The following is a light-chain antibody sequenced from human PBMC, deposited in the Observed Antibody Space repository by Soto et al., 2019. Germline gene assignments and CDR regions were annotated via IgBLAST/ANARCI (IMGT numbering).Light chain of an antibody. Sequence: QSALTQPASVSGSPGQSITISCTGTSSDVGSYNLVSWYQQYPGKAPKLMIYEGSKRPSGVSNRFSGSKSGNTASLTISGLQAEDEADFYCCSYAGSSTGVFGGGTKVTVL. V-gene: IGLV2-23*01. CDR1: SSDVGSYNL. CDR3: CSYAGSSTGV. CDR2: EGS. J-gene: IGLJ3*02.